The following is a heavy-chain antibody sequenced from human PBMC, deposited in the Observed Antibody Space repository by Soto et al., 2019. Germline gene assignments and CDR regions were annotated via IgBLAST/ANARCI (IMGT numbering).Heavy chain of an antibody. V-gene: IGHV1-3*01. CDR1: GYTFTSYA. CDR3: AIDDDSDFWSCYYGY. Sequence: QVQLVQSGAEVKKPGASVKVSCKASGYTFTSYAMHWVRQAPGQRLEWMGWINAGNGHTTYSQKFQVRVTMTSDTSASTADMAVSRLGSEDTVVYYCAIDDDSDFWSCYYGYCGQCPLVTVSS. D-gene: IGHD3-3*01. CDR2: INAGNGHT. J-gene: IGHJ4*02.